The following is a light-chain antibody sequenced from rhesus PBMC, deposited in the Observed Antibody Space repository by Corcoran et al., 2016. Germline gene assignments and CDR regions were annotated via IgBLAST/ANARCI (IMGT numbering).Light chain of an antibody. J-gene: IGKJ3*01. Sequence: DIQMTQSPSSLSASVGDTVTITCRASQGISSWLAWYQQKPGKAPQLLSYKAFSLQSGVPSRFSGSGSGTDFTPTISSLQSEDFATYYCQQYSSSPFTFGPGTKLDIK. CDR1: QGISSW. CDR3: QQYSSSPFT. V-gene: IGKV1-22*01. CDR2: KAF.